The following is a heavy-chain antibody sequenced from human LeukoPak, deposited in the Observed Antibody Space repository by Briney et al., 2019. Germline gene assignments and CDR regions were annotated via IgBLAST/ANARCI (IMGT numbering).Heavy chain of an antibody. CDR3: ARGISSGYSYGYFDY. CDR1: GGTFSSYA. Sequence: ASVKVSCKASGGTFSSYAISWVRQAPGQGLEWMGGIIPIFGTANYAQKFQGRVTITADESTSTAYMELSSLRSEDTAVYYCARGISSGYSYGYFDYWAREPWSPSPQ. D-gene: IGHD5-18*01. J-gene: IGHJ4*02. CDR2: IIPIFGTA. V-gene: IGHV1-69*01.